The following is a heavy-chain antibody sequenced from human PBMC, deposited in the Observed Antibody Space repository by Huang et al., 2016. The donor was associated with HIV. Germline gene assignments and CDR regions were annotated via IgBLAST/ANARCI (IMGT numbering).Heavy chain of an antibody. Sequence: QLQLQESGPGLVKPSETLSLTCPVSGGSISSSSYYWGWIRQPPGKGLEGIGSIYYSGSTYDNPSLKGRVTIAVDTSKNQFSLKLSSVTAADTAVYYCARQKVGWLLTDYWGQGTLVTVSS. V-gene: IGHV4-39*01. CDR3: ARQKVGWLLTDY. D-gene: IGHD5-12*01. CDR1: GGSISSSSYY. CDR2: IYYSGST. J-gene: IGHJ4*02.